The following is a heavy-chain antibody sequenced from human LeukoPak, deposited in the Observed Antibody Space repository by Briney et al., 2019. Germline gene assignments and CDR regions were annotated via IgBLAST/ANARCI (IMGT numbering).Heavy chain of an antibody. V-gene: IGHV1-69*05. D-gene: IGHD1-26*01. J-gene: IGHJ4*02. CDR3: ARDGSGTYYED. Sequence: VASVKVSCKASGDTFSSYAISWVRQAPGQGLEWMGGIIPIFGTANYAQKFQGRVTITTDESTSTAYMELSSLRSEDTAVYYCARDGSGTYYEDWGQGTLVTVSS. CDR1: GDTFSSYA. CDR2: IIPIFGTA.